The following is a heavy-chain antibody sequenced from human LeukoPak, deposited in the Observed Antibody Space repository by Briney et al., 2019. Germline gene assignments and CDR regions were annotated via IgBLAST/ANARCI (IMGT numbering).Heavy chain of an antibody. CDR2: ISWNSGSV. J-gene: IGHJ4*02. CDR1: GFTFDNYA. D-gene: IGHD6-6*01. Sequence: GGSLRLSCAASGFTFDNYAMHWVRQAPGKGLEWVSGISWNSGSVAYADSVKGRFTISRDNAKNSLYLQMNSLRAEDTAVYYCANQAARSLWGQGTLVTVSS. CDR3: ANQAARSL. V-gene: IGHV3-9*01.